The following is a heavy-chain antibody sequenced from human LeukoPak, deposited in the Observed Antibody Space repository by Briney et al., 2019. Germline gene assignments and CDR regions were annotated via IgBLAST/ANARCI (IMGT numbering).Heavy chain of an antibody. D-gene: IGHD5-18*01. Sequence: GGTRRLSCAASGFTFSSYGMSWVRQAPGKGLEWVSGISVSGGSTYFADSVKGRFTISSDNLKNTLYLQMNSLRAEDTAVYYCARMTPMAIAFYFDYWGQGTLVTVSS. CDR1: GFTFSSYG. CDR3: ARMTPMAIAFYFDY. CDR2: ISVSGGST. V-gene: IGHV3-23*01. J-gene: IGHJ4*02.